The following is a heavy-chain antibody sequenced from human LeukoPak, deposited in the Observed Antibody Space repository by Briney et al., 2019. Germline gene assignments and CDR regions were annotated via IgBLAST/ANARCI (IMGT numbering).Heavy chain of an antibody. CDR2: IHYDGNT. Sequence: PSQTLSLTCTVSGGSISSSSYSWTWIRQPPGKGLEWIGSIHYDGNTYYKPSLRSRVTISVDTSNQFSLRLSSATAADTATYYCARYSLNNYGHYYWGQGTLVTVSS. CDR3: ARYSLNNYGHYY. D-gene: IGHD4-17*01. CDR1: GGSISSSSYS. J-gene: IGHJ4*02. V-gene: IGHV4-39*01.